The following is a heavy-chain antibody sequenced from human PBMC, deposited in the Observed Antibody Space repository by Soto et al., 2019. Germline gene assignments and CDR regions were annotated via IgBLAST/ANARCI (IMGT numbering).Heavy chain of an antibody. V-gene: IGHV1-69*13. D-gene: IGHD5-12*01. Sequence: SVKVSCKASGGTFSSYAISWVRQAPGQGLEWMGGIIPIFGTANYAQKFQGRVTITADESTSTAYMELSSLRSEDTAVYYCARDRLGYSGYDYMSRRNTYYYYGMDVWGQGTTVTVSS. J-gene: IGHJ6*02. CDR2: IIPIFGTA. CDR1: GGTFSSYA. CDR3: ARDRLGYSGYDYMSRRNTYYYYGMDV.